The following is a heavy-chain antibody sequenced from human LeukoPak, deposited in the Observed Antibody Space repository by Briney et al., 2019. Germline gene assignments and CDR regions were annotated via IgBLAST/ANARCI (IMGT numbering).Heavy chain of an antibody. V-gene: IGHV3-48*04. J-gene: IGHJ3*02. D-gene: IGHD6-6*01. CDR1: GFTFSTYF. Sequence: PGGSLRLACTASGFTFSTYFMNWVRQAPGKGLEWVSYISSSGNTISYADSVKGRFTISRDNAKNSLYLQVISLRAEDTAVYYCARGPSIAARYDAFDIWGQGTMVTVSS. CDR2: ISSSGNTI. CDR3: ARGPSIAARYDAFDI.